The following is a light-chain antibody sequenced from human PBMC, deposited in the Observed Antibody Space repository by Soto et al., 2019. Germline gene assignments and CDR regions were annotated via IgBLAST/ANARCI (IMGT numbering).Light chain of an antibody. CDR2: GAS. J-gene: IGKJ4*02. V-gene: IGKV3D-15*01. CDR1: QSINSD. CDR3: QQYNKWLVA. Sequence: RASQSINSDVAWYQQKLGQTPRLLIHGASTRATGIAARFSGSGSGTELTLTFSRVLSADSAIHSWQQYNKWLVAFRGGTKVDIK.